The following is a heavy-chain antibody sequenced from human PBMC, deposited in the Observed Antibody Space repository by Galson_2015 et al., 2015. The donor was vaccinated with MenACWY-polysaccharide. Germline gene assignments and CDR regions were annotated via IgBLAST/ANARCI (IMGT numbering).Heavy chain of an antibody. Sequence: SVKVSCKASGYTFTSYGISWVRQAPGQGLEWMGWISAYNGNTNYAQKLQGRVTMTTDTSTSTAYMELSSLRSEDTAVYYCARGQGGHYSGSYFYYYYGMDVWGQGTTVTVSS. CDR1: GYTFTSYG. CDR3: ARGQGGHYSGSYFYYYYGMDV. D-gene: IGHD1-26*01. J-gene: IGHJ6*02. CDR2: ISAYNGNT. V-gene: IGHV1-18*01.